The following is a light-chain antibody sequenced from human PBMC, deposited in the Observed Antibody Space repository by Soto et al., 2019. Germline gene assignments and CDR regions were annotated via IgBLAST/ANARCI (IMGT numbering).Light chain of an antibody. CDR1: SSDVGTYKY. CDR2: EVS. J-gene: IGLJ3*02. Sequence: QSALTQPASVSGSPGQSITISCTGSSSDVGTYKYVSWYQQHPGEAPKLMIYEVSNRPSGVSDRFSGSKSGNTASLIISGLQAEDGADHYCTSYTSSSTWVFGGGTKLTFL. CDR3: TSYTSSSTWV. V-gene: IGLV2-14*01.